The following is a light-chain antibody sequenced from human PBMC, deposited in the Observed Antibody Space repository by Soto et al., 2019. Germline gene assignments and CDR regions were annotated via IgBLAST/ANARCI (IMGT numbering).Light chain of an antibody. V-gene: IGKV1-39*01. Sequence: DIQLTQSPSSLSASVGGRVTITCRASQSISSYLNWYQQKPGKAPNLLIYDASTLQSGVPSRFSGSGSGTDFTLTISSLQPEDFATYYCQQIYSSPWTFGQGTKVDIK. CDR2: DAS. CDR1: QSISSY. J-gene: IGKJ1*01. CDR3: QQIYSSPWT.